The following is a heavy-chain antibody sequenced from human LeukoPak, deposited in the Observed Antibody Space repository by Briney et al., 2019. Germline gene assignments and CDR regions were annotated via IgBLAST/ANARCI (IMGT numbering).Heavy chain of an antibody. CDR3: ARIYYDILTGYRRFDP. CDR1: GYTFTSND. J-gene: IGHJ5*02. D-gene: IGHD3-9*01. V-gene: IGHV1-8*01. Sequence: ASVKVSCKASGYTFTSNDINWVRQATGQGLEWMGWMNPNSGNTAYAQKFQGRVTMTRNTSISTAYMELSSLRSEDTAVYYCARIYYDILTGYRRFDPWGQGTLVTVSS. CDR2: MNPNSGNT.